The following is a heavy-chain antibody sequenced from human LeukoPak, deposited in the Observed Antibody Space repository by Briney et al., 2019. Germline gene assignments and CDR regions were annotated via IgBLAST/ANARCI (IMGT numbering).Heavy chain of an antibody. J-gene: IGHJ6*03. CDR1: GFTFSSYG. CDR3: VTAALYYYYYYMDV. V-gene: IGHV3-23*01. Sequence: GGSLRLSCAASGFTFSSYGMSWVRQAPGKGLEWVSAISGSGGSTHYADSVKGRFTISRDNSKNTLYLQMNSLRAEDTAVYYCVTAALYYYYYYMDVWGKGTTVTISS. D-gene: IGHD6-6*01. CDR2: ISGSGGST.